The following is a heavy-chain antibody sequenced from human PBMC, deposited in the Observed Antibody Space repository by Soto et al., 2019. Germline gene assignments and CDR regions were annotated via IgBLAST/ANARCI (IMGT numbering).Heavy chain of an antibody. V-gene: IGHV4-39*07. CDR1: GGSISSSGSY. J-gene: IGHJ4*02. CDR3: ARELDDYVWGSYFQGY. CDR2: FYYTGGT. D-gene: IGHD3-16*01. Sequence: PSETLSLTCTVSGGSISSSGSYWGWVRQPPGKGLEWIVSFYYTGGTYSTYYNPSLKSRVTMSVDTSKNQFSLKLSSVTAADTAVYYCARELDDYVWGSYFQGYWGQGTLVTVSS.